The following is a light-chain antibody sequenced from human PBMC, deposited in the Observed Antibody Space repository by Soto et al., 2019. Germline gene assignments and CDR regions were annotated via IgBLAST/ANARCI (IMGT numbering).Light chain of an antibody. V-gene: IGKV1-39*01. CDR2: GSS. Sequence: DIQMTQSPSSLSASVGDRVTITCRASQSISSDLNWYQPKPGKAPNLLMYGSSYLKSGVPTRFSGSGSGTDFTLTISSLQPDDFAIYYCQQTYTTPEITFGQGTRLEIK. CDR3: QQTYTTPEIT. J-gene: IGKJ5*01. CDR1: QSISSD.